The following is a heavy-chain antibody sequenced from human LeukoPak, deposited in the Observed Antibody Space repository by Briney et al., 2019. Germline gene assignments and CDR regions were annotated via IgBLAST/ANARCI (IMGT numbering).Heavy chain of an antibody. Sequence: ASVKVSCKAPGYTFTGYYMHWVRQAPGQGLEWMGWINPNSGGTNYAQKFQGRVTMTRDTSISTAYMELSRLRSDDTAVYYCARVPLKNYDSSGYSTPSFDYWGQGTLVTASS. CDR3: ARVPLKNYDSSGYSTPSFDY. D-gene: IGHD3-22*01. V-gene: IGHV1-2*02. CDR2: INPNSGGT. CDR1: GYTFTGYY. J-gene: IGHJ4*02.